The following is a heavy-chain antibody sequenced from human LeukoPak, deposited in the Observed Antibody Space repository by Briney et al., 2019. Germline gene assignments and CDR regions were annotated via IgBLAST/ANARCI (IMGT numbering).Heavy chain of an antibody. D-gene: IGHD6-13*01. J-gene: IGHJ6*02. CDR3: ARGALVGGSWYGTYYYYGMDV. CDR2: IYYSGST. V-gene: IGHV4-59*08. Sequence: PGGSLRLSCAASGFTFSDYYMSWIRQPPGKGLEWIGYIYYSGSTNYNPSLKSRVTISVDTSKNQFSLKLSSVTAADTAVYYCARGALVGGSWYGTYYYYGMDVWGQGTTVTVSS. CDR1: GFTFSDYY.